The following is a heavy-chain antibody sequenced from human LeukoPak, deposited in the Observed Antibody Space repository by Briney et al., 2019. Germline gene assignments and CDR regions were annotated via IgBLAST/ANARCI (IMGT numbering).Heavy chain of an antibody. V-gene: IGHV1-69*05. CDR3: ARGGDDFWSGYCLDY. D-gene: IGHD3-3*01. Sequence: SVKVSCKASGGTFSSYAISWVRQAPGQGLEWMGGIIPIFGTANYAQKFQGRVTITTDESTSTAYMELSSLRSEDTAVYYCARGGDDFWSGYCLDYWGQGTLVTVSS. CDR1: GGTFSSYA. CDR2: IIPIFGTA. J-gene: IGHJ4*02.